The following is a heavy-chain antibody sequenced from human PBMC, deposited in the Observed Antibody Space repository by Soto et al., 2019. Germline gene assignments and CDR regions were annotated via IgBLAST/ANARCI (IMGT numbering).Heavy chain of an antibody. CDR1: GDRVSSNSAA. CDR2: TYYRSKWYN. J-gene: IGHJ6*02. D-gene: IGHD3-3*01. V-gene: IGHV6-1*01. Sequence: SQTLSLTCAISGDRVSSNSAAWNWIRQSPSRGLEWLGRTYYRSKWYNDYAVSVKSRITINPDTSKNQFSLQLNSVTPEDTAVYYCARTRVYDSYNYYGMAVWGQGTTVTVSS. CDR3: ARTRVYDSYNYYGMAV.